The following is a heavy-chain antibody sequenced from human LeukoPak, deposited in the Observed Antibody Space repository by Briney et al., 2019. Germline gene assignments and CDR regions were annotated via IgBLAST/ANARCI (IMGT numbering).Heavy chain of an antibody. Sequence: GGSLRLSCAASGFTVSSNYMSWVRQAPGKGLEWVSVIYSGGSTYYADSVKGRFTISRDNSKNTLYLQMNSLRAEDTAVYCCARTSLTYYYDSSGYLPADYWGQGTLVTVSS. J-gene: IGHJ4*02. CDR2: IYSGGST. V-gene: IGHV3-53*01. CDR1: GFTVSSNY. D-gene: IGHD3-22*01. CDR3: ARTSLTYYYDSSGYLPADY.